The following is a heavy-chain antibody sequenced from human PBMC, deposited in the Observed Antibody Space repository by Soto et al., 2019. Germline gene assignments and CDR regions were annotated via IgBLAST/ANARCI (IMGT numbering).Heavy chain of an antibody. CDR1: GFTFSSYS. CDR2: ISSSSSYI. J-gene: IGHJ3*02. Sequence: GGSLRLSCAASGFTFSSYSMNWVRQAPGKGLEWVSSISSSSSYIYYADSGTGRFTISTHNATNSLYLQMNSLRAEDTAVYHCARRRAASDAFDIWGQGTIVTVSS. CDR3: ARRRAASDAFDI. D-gene: IGHD6-13*01. V-gene: IGHV3-21*01.